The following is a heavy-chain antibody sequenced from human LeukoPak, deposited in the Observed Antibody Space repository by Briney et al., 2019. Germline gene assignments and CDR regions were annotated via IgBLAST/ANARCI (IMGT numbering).Heavy chain of an antibody. CDR1: GFTFSSYS. CDR2: ISSSGSTI. V-gene: IGHV3-48*04. D-gene: IGHD4-17*01. Sequence: GGSLRLSCAASGFTFSSYSMNWVRQAPGKGLEWVSYISSSGSTIYYADSVKGRFTISRDNAKNSLYLQMNSLRAEDTAVYYCARADGDYNGAFDIWGQGTMVTVSS. J-gene: IGHJ3*02. CDR3: ARADGDYNGAFDI.